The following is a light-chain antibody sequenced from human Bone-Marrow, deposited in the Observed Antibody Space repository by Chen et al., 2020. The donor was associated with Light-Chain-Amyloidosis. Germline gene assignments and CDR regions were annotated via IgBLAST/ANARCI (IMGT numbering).Light chain of an antibody. CDR1: SSDVGGYDY. V-gene: IGLV2-14*03. CDR2: DVR. CDR3: SSYTSSSAPVV. J-gene: IGLJ2*01. Sequence: QSALPQPASVSASPGQSIPIYCPGSSSDVGGYDYVSWYQQHPGKAPKLLIYDVRIRPSGVSNRFSGSKSGNTASLAISGLLTEDEAAYYCSSYTSSSAPVVFGGGTKLTV.